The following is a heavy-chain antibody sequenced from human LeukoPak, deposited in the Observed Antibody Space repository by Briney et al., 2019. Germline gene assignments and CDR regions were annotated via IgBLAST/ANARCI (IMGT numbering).Heavy chain of an antibody. D-gene: IGHD2-21*01. CDR1: GFTFSTYE. CDR2: ISSSGGTI. Sequence: GGSLRLSCAASGFTFSTYEMNWVRQAPGKGLEWVSYISSSGGTIHYSDSVKGRFTISRDNAKNSLYLQMNSLRAEDTAVYYCVGEVRREGDQFDYWGQGTLVTVSS. J-gene: IGHJ4*02. V-gene: IGHV3-48*03. CDR3: VGEVRREGDQFDY.